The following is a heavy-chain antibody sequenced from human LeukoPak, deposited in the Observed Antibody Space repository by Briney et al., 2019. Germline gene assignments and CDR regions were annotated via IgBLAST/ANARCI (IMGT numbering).Heavy chain of an antibody. CDR3: ATEGGY. J-gene: IGHJ4*02. V-gene: IGHV3-9*01. CDR1: GFTFADYA. CDR2: ISRSSGSI. D-gene: IGHD3-16*01. Sequence: GGSLRLSCAASGFTFADYAMHWVRQAPGKGLEWVSGISRSSGSIGYAGSVKGRFTVSRDNAKNSLYLQTNSLRAEDTAFYYCATEGGYWGQGTLVTVSS.